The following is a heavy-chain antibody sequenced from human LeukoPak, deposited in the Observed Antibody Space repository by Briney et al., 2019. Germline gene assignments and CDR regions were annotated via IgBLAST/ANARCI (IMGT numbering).Heavy chain of an antibody. CDR1: GGSISSGGYY. CDR3: ARGRGYDFRSGYQENNWFDP. J-gene: IGHJ5*02. V-gene: IGHV4-31*03. D-gene: IGHD3-3*01. CDR2: IYYSGST. Sequence: SETLSLTCTVSGGSISSGGYYWSWIRQHPGKGLEWIGYIYYSGSTYYNPSLKSRVTISVDTSKNQISLKLSSVTAADTAVYYCARGRGYDFRSGYQENNWFDPWGQGILVTVSS.